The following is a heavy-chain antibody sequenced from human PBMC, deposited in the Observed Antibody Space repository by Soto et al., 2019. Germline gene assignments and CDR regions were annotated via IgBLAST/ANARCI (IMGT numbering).Heavy chain of an antibody. CDR3: ARVYDFWRGYYRYNWFDA. Sequence: SETLSLTCAVSGYSISSGYYWGCIRQPPGKGLEWIGRIYHSGSTYYNPSLKSRVTMSVDTSNNQFSLKLSSVTAADTAVHYCARVYDFWRGYYRYNWFDAWGQRILVTVSA. J-gene: IGHJ5*02. CDR1: GYSISSGYY. D-gene: IGHD3-3*01. CDR2: IYHSGST. V-gene: IGHV4-38-2*01.